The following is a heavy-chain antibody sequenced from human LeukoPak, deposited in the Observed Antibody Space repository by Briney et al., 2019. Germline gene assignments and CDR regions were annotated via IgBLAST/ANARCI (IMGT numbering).Heavy chain of an antibody. V-gene: IGHV4-61*02. CDR2: IYTSGST. CDR1: GGSISSGSYC. CDR3: ARERGYGGTFDY. J-gene: IGHJ4*02. D-gene: IGHD4-23*01. Sequence: SETLSLTCTVSGGSISSGSYCWSWLRQPAGKGLEWIGRIYTSGSTNYNPSLKSRVTISLDTSKNQYSLNLSSVTAADTAVYYCARERGYGGTFDYWGQGTLVTVSS.